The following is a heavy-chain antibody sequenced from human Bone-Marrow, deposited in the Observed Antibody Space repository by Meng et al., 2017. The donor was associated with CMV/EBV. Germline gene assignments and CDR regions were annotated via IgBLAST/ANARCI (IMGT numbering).Heavy chain of an antibody. CDR1: GFSLSTSGVG. Sequence: QITLKESGPTLAKPTHTLTLTCTFSGFSLSTSGVGVGWIRQPPGKALEWLALIYWDDDKRYSPSLKSRLTITKDTSKNQVVLTMTNMDPVDTATYYCAHRLRVRGVMGFDYWGQGTLGTVAS. CDR3: AHRLRVRGVMGFDY. J-gene: IGHJ4*02. V-gene: IGHV2-5*02. CDR2: IYWDDDK. D-gene: IGHD3-10*01.